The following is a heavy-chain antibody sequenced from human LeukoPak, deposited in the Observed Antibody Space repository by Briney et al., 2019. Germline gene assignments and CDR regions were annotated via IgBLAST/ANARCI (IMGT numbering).Heavy chain of an antibody. Sequence: GGSLRLSCAASGFTFSSYAMHWVRQAPGKGLEYVSAISSNGGSTYYADSVKGRFTIFRDNSKNTLYLQMSSLRAEDTAVYYCVRSVCSGGSCNYYYYGMDVWGKGTTVTVSS. CDR2: ISSNGGST. D-gene: IGHD2-15*01. J-gene: IGHJ6*04. V-gene: IGHV3-64D*06. CDR3: VRSVCSGGSCNYYYYGMDV. CDR1: GFTFSSYA.